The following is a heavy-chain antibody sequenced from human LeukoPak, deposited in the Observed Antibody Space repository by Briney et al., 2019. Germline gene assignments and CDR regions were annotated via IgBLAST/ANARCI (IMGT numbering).Heavy chain of an antibody. CDR1: GFTFTNYT. CDR3: VKDQRAVRPPFDY. D-gene: IGHD6-6*01. Sequence: GGSLRLSCAASGFTFTNYTMNWVRQAPGKGLEWVSLVTPTGGTTSYADSVKGRFTISRDNSKSTLYLQMNSLRAEDTALYYCVKDQRAVRPPFDYWGQGTLVTVSS. CDR2: VTPTGGTT. V-gene: IGHV3-23*01. J-gene: IGHJ4*02.